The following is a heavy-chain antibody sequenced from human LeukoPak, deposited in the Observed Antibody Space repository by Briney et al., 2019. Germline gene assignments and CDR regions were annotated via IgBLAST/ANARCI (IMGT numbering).Heavy chain of an antibody. J-gene: IGHJ6*03. CDR2: IDPNRGGT. CDR1: GYTFTDYY. Sequence: ASVKVSCKASGYTFTDYYMHWVRQAPGQGLEWLGLIDPNRGGTIYAQKFQGRVTMTRDTSISTAYMELSRLRSDDTAVYYCARGAPLSQIYFFYYYLDVWGKGTTVTISS. V-gene: IGHV1-2*02. D-gene: IGHD4/OR15-4a*01. CDR3: ARGAPLSQIYFFYYYLDV.